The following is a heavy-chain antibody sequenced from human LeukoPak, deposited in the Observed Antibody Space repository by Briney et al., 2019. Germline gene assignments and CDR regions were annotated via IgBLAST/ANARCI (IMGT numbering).Heavy chain of an antibody. CDR1: GGSISSSSYY. J-gene: IGHJ5*02. CDR3: ARSTPANWFDP. Sequence: SETLSLTCTVSGGSISSSSYYWGWIRQPPGKGLEWIGYIYYSGSTNYNPSLKSRVTISVDTSKNQFSLKLSSVTAADTAVYYCARSTPANWFDPWGQGTLVTASS. D-gene: IGHD6-25*01. V-gene: IGHV4-61*05. CDR2: IYYSGST.